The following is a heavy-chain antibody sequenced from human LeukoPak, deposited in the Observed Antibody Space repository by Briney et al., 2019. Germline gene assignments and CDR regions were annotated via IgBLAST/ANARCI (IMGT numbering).Heavy chain of an antibody. Sequence: GRSLRLSCAASGFTFSSYGMHWVRQTPGKGLEWVAVIWSDGSNKYYADSVKGRFTISRDNSKNTLYLQMNSLRAEDTAVYYCARGSGSFSGGFDYWGQGTLVTVSS. CDR2: IWSDGSNK. CDR1: GFTFSSYG. V-gene: IGHV3-33*01. J-gene: IGHJ4*02. CDR3: ARGSGSFSGGFDY. D-gene: IGHD1-26*01.